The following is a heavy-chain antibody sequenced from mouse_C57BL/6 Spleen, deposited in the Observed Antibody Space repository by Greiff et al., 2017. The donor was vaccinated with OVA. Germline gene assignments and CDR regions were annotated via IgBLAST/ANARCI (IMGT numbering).Heavy chain of an antibody. V-gene: IGHV1-61*01. J-gene: IGHJ2*01. Sequence: VQLQQPGAELVRPGSSVKLSCKASGYTFTSYWMDWVKQRPGQGLEWIGNIYPSDSETHYNQKFKDKATLTVDKSSSTAYMQLSSLTSEDSAVYYCARSELAQGDYWGQGTTLTVSS. CDR3: ARSELAQGDY. CDR1: GYTFTSYW. CDR2: IYPSDSET. D-gene: IGHD3-1*01.